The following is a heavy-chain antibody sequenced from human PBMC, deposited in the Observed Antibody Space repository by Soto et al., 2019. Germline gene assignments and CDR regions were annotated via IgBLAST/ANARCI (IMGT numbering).Heavy chain of an antibody. Sequence: PGGSLRLSCAASGFTFSNYAMHWVRQAPGKGLEWVAVISYDESNKYYPDSVKGRFTISRDNSKNTLFLQMNSLGGEDTAVYYCARPTVPYCSNTTCYGYYFDYWGQGTLVTVSS. CDR1: GFTFSNYA. D-gene: IGHD2-2*01. CDR3: ARPTVPYCSNTTCYGYYFDY. CDR2: ISYDESNK. V-gene: IGHV3-30-3*01. J-gene: IGHJ4*02.